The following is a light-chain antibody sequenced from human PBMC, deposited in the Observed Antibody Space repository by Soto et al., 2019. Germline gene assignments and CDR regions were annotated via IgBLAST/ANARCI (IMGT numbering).Light chain of an antibody. J-gene: IGLJ2*01. V-gene: IGLV1-44*01. CDR2: STN. CDR3: AAWDDSLNGL. CDR1: SSNIGSNA. Sequence: QSVLTQPPSASGTPGQRVTISCSGSSSNIGSNAVNWYQQLPGTAPKLLIYSTNQRPSGVPDRFSGFKSGTSASLAISGLQSEDEADYYCAAWDDSLNGLFGGGTKLTVL.